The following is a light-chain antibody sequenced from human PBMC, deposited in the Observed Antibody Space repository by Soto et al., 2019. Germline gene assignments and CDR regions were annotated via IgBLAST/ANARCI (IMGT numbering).Light chain of an antibody. CDR3: QQGHNWPLT. J-gene: IGKJ2*01. CDR2: GAS. V-gene: IGKV3D-15*03. CDR1: QSINSE. Sequence: EIVMTQSPATLSLSPGERAALSCRASQSINSELSWYQQKPGQPPRLLIYGASIRATGVPARFTGSESGSEFTLTISVLQSEDFAVYYCQQGHNWPLTFGQGTRLEI.